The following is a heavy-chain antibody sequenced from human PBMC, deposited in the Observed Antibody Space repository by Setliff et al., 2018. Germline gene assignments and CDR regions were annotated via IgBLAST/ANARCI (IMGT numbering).Heavy chain of an antibody. Sequence: ASVKVSCKASGYTFTSYDINWVRQATGQGLEWMGWMNPNSGNTKYSQKFQGRVTITRDTSASTAYMELSSLRSEDTAVYYCARDYYDFWSGYLAGDDAFDIWGQGTMVTVS. CDR1: GYTFTSYD. CDR3: ARDYYDFWSGYLAGDDAFDI. CDR2: MNPNSGNT. J-gene: IGHJ3*02. D-gene: IGHD3-3*01. V-gene: IGHV1-8*03.